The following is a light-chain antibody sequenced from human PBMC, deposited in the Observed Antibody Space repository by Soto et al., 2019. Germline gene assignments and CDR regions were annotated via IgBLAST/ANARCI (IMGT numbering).Light chain of an antibody. V-gene: IGLV6-57*04. CDR1: SGGIASNY. J-gene: IGLJ2*01. CDR2: EHN. Sequence: NFMLTQPHSVSESPGKTVTISCTRSSGGIASNYVQWYQQRPGSAPTTVIYEHNQRPSGVPDRFSGSTDGSSNSASLTISGRQTEDEADYYCQSYDSSTVIFGGGTKLTVL. CDR3: QSYDSSTVI.